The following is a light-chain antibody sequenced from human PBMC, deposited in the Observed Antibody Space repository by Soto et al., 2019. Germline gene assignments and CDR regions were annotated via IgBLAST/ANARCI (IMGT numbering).Light chain of an antibody. CDR3: QQYNDWPLT. CDR1: QSVNSN. CDR2: GAS. Sequence: EKVMTQSPAALSVSPGERATLSCRASQSVNSNLAWYQRTPGQAPRLLLYGASTRAPGIPARFSGSASGTEFTLTISSLQSEDSAVYYCQQYNDWPLTFGGGTKVEIK. J-gene: IGKJ4*01. V-gene: IGKV3-15*01.